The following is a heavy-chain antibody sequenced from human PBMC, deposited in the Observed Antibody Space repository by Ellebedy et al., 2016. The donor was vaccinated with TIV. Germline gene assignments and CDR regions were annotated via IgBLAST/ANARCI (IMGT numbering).Heavy chain of an antibody. CDR1: GGSISSYY. CDR3: ARHKQWELLNYYYYGMDV. CDR2: IYYSGST. J-gene: IGHJ6*02. V-gene: IGHV4-59*01. D-gene: IGHD1-26*01. Sequence: MPSETLSLTCTGSGGSISSYYWSWIRQPPGKGLEWIGYIYYSGSTNYNPSLKSRVTISVDTSKNQFSLKLSSVTAADTAVYYCARHKQWELLNYYYYGMDVWGQGTTVTVSS.